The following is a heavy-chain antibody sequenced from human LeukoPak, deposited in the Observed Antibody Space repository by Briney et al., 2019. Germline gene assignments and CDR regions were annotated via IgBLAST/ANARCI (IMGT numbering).Heavy chain of an antibody. J-gene: IGHJ4*02. D-gene: IGHD3-22*01. CDR2: IIPIFGTA. CDR1: GGTFSSYA. V-gene: IGHV1-69*13. Sequence: SVKVSCKASGGTFSSYAISWVRQAPGQGLEWLGGIIPIFGTANSAQKFQGRVTITANESTSTAYMELSSLRSEDTAVYCCASNLYYYDSSGYYYFDYWGQGTLVTVSS. CDR3: ASNLYYYDSSGYYYFDY.